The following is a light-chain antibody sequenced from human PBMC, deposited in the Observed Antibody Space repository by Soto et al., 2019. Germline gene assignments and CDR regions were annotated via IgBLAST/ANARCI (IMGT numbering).Light chain of an antibody. CDR3: QQYDNYSLT. V-gene: IGKV1-5*01. CDR2: DAS. CDR1: QSMSRW. J-gene: IGKJ4*01. Sequence: DIQITQSPSTMSASVGDRVTITCRASQSMSRWLAWYQQKPGKPPRLLIYDASSLESGVPSRFSGSGSGTEFTLTISSLQPDDFATYYCQQYDNYSLTFGGGTKVEIK.